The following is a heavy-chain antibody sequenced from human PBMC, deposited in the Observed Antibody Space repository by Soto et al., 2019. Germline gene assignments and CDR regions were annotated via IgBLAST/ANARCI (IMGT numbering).Heavy chain of an antibody. Sequence: QVQLQESGPGLVKPSETLSLTCTVSGGSISSYYWSWIRQPPGKGLEWIGYNYSSGSTNYNPSLKSRVTMSVDTSKNQFSLKLSFVTAADTAVYYCARGRNTHRYWGQGILVTVSS. CDR1: GGSISSYY. V-gene: IGHV4-59*01. CDR3: ARGRNTHRY. J-gene: IGHJ4*02. CDR2: NYSSGST.